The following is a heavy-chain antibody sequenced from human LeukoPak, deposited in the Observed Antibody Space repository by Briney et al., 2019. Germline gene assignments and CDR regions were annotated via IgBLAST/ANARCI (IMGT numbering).Heavy chain of an antibody. CDR1: GFTFSSYG. Sequence: GGSLRLSCAASGFTFSSYGMHWVRQAPGKGLEWVAVTSYDGSNKYFADSVKGRFTISRDNSKNTLYLQMNSLRAEDTAVYYCAKDSGIAVAGTLRAFDIWGQGTMVTVSS. CDR2: TSYDGSNK. J-gene: IGHJ3*02. V-gene: IGHV3-30*18. CDR3: AKDSGIAVAGTLRAFDI. D-gene: IGHD6-19*01.